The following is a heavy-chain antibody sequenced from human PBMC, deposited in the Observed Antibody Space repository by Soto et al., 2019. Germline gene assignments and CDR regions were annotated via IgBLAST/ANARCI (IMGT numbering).Heavy chain of an antibody. J-gene: IGHJ6*02. CDR3: ARDRMDTAMVTLYYYYGMDV. Sequence: ASVKVSCKASGYTFTSYGISWVRQAPGQGLEWMGWISAYNGNTNYAQKLQGRVTMTTDTSTSTAYMELRSLRSDDTAVYYCARDRMDTAMVTLYYYYGMDVWGQGTTVTVSS. CDR2: ISAYNGNT. V-gene: IGHV1-18*04. CDR1: GYTFTSYG. D-gene: IGHD5-18*01.